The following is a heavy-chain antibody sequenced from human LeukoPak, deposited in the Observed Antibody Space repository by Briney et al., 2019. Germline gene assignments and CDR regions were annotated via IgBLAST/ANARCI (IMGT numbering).Heavy chain of an antibody. Sequence: GGSLRLSCAASGFTFSSYWMSWVRQAPGKGLEWVANIKQDGSEKYYVDSVKGRFTISRDNAKNSLYLQMNSLRAEDTAVYYCAREYYSSSDWFDPWGQGTLVTVSS. CDR2: IKQDGSEK. CDR1: GFTFSSYW. V-gene: IGHV3-7*01. D-gene: IGHD6-6*01. J-gene: IGHJ5*02. CDR3: AREYYSSSDWFDP.